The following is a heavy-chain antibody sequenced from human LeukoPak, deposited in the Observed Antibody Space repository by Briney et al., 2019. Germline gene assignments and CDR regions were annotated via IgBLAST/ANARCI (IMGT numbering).Heavy chain of an antibody. V-gene: IGHV4-59*01. D-gene: IGHD3-10*01. Sequence: TSETLSLTCTVSGGSISSYYWSWIRHPPGKGLEWIGYIYYSGSTNYNPSLKSRVTISVDTSKNQFSLKLSFVTAADTAVYYCARGPRRGWFDPWGQGTLVTVSS. CDR2: IYYSGST. CDR1: GGSISSYY. J-gene: IGHJ5*02. CDR3: ARGPRRGWFDP.